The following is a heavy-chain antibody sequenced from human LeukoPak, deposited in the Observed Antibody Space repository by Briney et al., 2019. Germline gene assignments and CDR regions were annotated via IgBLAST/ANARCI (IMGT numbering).Heavy chain of an antibody. Sequence: PGGSLRLSCEASGFTSSSYWMTWVRQAPGKGLEWVANIKEDGSDKYYVDSVKGRFTISRDNAKNSLYLQMNSLRVEDTAVYFCARVAYDYVWGSYRQYGMDVWGQGTTVTVSS. D-gene: IGHD3-16*02. V-gene: IGHV3-7*01. J-gene: IGHJ6*02. CDR3: ARVAYDYVWGSYRQYGMDV. CDR2: IKEDGSDK. CDR1: GFTSSSYW.